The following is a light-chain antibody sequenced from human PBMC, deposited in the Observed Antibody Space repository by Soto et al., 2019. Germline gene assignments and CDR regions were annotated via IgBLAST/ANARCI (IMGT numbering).Light chain of an antibody. J-gene: IGKJ1*01. Sequence: DIVMTQSPLSLPVTPGEPASISCRSSQSLLHSNGYNYLDWYLQKPGQSPQLLIYLGSNRASGVPDRFSGSGSGTNFKLKISRGEAEDVGVYYFNQALQTPGTFGQGTKVEIK. V-gene: IGKV2-28*01. CDR1: QSLLHSNGYNY. CDR3: NQALQTPGT. CDR2: LGS.